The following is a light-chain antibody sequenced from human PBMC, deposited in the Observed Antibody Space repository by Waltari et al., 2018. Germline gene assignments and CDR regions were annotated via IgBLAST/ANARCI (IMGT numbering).Light chain of an antibody. CDR1: QWVSSI. CDR3: QQGKTWPIT. J-gene: IGKJ5*01. V-gene: IGKV3-11*01. CDR2: AAS. Sequence: EIVLTQSPATLSLSPGERAHLSCRASQWVSSILAWDQQKRGQAPKLLIYAASTRATGIPARFSGSGSGTDFTLTISSLEPEDFAVYYCQQGKTWPITFGQGTRLEIK.